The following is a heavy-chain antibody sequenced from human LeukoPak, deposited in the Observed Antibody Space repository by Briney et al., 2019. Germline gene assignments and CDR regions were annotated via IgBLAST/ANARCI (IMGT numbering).Heavy chain of an antibody. V-gene: IGHV3-23*01. CDR2: INTSGGST. Sequence: PGETLRLSCVASGFTFRHYDMSWVRQAPGKGLEWVSSINTSGGSTYYADSLQGRFTISRDNSKNTLHLQMNNVRAEDTALYYCMKLPTMIIVIDTDFEYWGQGPQVTVSS. D-gene: IGHD2-21*01. J-gene: IGHJ4*02. CDR3: MKLPTMIIVIDTDFEY. CDR1: GFTFRHYD.